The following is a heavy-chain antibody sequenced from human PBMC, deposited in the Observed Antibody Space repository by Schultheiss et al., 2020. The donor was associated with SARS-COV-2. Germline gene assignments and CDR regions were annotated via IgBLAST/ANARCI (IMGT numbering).Heavy chain of an antibody. V-gene: IGHV3-48*04. CDR1: GFTFSTYS. J-gene: IGHJ4*02. Sequence: GGSLRLSCAASGFTFSTYSMNWVRQAPGKGLKWVLYISSSGSTIYYADSVKGRFTISRDNAKNSLYLQMNSLRAEDTAVYYCARDRCSNTNCYFDSWGQGTLVTVSS. D-gene: IGHD2-2*01. CDR3: ARDRCSNTNCYFDS. CDR2: ISSSGSTI.